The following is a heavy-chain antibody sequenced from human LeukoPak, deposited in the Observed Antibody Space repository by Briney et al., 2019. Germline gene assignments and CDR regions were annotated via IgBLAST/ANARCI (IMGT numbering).Heavy chain of an antibody. Sequence: GGSLRLSCAASGFTFSSYAMHWVRQAPGKGLEWVAVISYDGSNKYYADSVKGRFTISRDNSKNTLYLQMNSLRAEDTAVYYCARDHYDYVWGSYRQYYFDYWGQGTLVTVSS. CDR1: GFTFSSYA. D-gene: IGHD3-16*02. CDR3: ARDHYDYVWGSYRQYYFDY. CDR2: ISYDGSNK. V-gene: IGHV3-30*04. J-gene: IGHJ4*02.